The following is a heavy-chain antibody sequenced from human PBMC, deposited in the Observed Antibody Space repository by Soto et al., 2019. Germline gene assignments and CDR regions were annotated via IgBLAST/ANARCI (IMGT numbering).Heavy chain of an antibody. V-gene: IGHV3-43*01. Sequence: GGSLRLSCAASGFTFDDYTMHWVRQAPGKGLEWVSLISWDGGSTYYADSVKGRFTISRDNSKNSLYLQMNSLRAEDTAVYYCARQVYYDFWSGSIGAYYGMDVWGQGTTVTVSS. CDR1: GFTFDDYT. CDR3: ARQVYYDFWSGSIGAYYGMDV. CDR2: ISWDGGST. J-gene: IGHJ6*02. D-gene: IGHD3-3*01.